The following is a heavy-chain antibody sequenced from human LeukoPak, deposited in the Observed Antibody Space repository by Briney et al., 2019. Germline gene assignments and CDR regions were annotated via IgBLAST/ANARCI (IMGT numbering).Heavy chain of an antibody. Sequence: PSETLSLTCAVYGGSFSGHYWTWIRQPPGKGLEWIGEINHNGITNYNPSLKSRVTISVDTSKNQFSLELRSVTAADTAVYYCARSVSGGLECVSWPQGSLVTVSS. V-gene: IGHV4-34*01. D-gene: IGHD3-16*01. J-gene: IGHJ5*02. CDR3: ARSVSGGLECVS. CDR2: INHNGIT. CDR1: GGSFSGHY.